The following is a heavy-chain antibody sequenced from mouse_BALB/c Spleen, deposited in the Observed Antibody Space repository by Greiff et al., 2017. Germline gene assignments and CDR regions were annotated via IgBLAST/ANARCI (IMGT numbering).Heavy chain of an antibody. CDR1: GYSITSDYA. CDR2: ISYSGST. CDR3: ARGIYYYGTGFAY. J-gene: IGHJ3*01. D-gene: IGHD1-1*01. V-gene: IGHV3-2*02. Sequence: ESGPGLVKPSQSLSLTCTVTGYSITSDYAWNWIRQFPGNKLEWMGYISYSGSTSYNPSLKSRISITRDTSKNQFFLQLNSVTTEDTATYYCARGIYYYGTGFAYWGQGTLVTVSA.